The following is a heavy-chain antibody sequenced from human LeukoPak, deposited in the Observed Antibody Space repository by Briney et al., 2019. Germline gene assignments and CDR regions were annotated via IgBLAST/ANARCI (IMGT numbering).Heavy chain of an antibody. D-gene: IGHD1-26*01. V-gene: IGHV1-2*02. Sequence: GASVKVSCKASGYTFTGYYMHWVRQAPGQGFEWMGWINPNSGGTNYAQKFQGRVTMTRDTSISTAYMELSRLRSDDTAVYYCARSSGSYRDYFQHWGQGTLVTVSS. CDR3: ARSSGSYRDYFQH. CDR1: GYTFTGYY. CDR2: INPNSGGT. J-gene: IGHJ1*01.